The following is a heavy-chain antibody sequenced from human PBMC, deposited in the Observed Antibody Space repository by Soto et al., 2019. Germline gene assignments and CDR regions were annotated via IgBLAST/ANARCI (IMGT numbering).Heavy chain of an antibody. V-gene: IGHV4-30-4*01. D-gene: IGHD2-21*01. CDR1: GGSISDGAYY. CDR3: AGGLSGDKVDQ. Sequence: QVRLQESGPGLVKPSQTLSLTCTVSGGSISDGAYYWSWIRQPPGKGLEWIGHIYNSGNTYNNPSLRSRLTISLDTSKSQFSLNLNSVTAADTAVYYCAGGLSGDKVDQWGQGTLVTVSS. CDR2: IYNSGNT. J-gene: IGHJ4*02.